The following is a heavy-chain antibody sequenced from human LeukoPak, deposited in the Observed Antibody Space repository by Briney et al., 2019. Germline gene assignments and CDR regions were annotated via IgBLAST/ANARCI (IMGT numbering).Heavy chain of an antibody. V-gene: IGHV4-61*02. Sequence: SETLSLTCTVSGYFISSGYYWGWIRQPAGKGLEWIGRIYTSGSTSYNPSLKSRVTISVDTSKNQFSLKLSSVTAADTAVYYCARDPDLWFGELFGFEVWGQGTLVTVSS. CDR3: ARDPDLWFGELFGFEV. D-gene: IGHD3-10*01. CDR1: GYFISSGYY. CDR2: IYTSGST. J-gene: IGHJ4*02.